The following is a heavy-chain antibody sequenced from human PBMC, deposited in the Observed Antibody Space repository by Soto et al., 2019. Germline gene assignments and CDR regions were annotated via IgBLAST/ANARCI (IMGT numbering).Heavy chain of an antibody. CDR2: TYYRSKWYN. CDR1: GDSVSSNSAA. V-gene: IGHV6-1*01. J-gene: IGHJ5*02. Sequence: SQTLSLTCAISGDSVSSNSAAWNWIRQSPSRGLEWLGRTYYRSKWYNDYAVSVKSRITINPDTSKNQFSLQLNSVTPEDTAVSHCARDGGPGFWGRYNCLDPWGQGTMVTVYS. D-gene: IGHD3-16*01. CDR3: ARDGGPGFWGRYNCLDP.